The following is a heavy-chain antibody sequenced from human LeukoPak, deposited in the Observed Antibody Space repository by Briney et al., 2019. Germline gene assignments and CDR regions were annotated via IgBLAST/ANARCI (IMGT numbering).Heavy chain of an antibody. CDR1: GGSISSGGYY. CDR3: ARAKYYYDSSGYYLGLYFDY. J-gene: IGHJ4*02. V-gene: IGHV4-39*01. CDR2: IYYSGST. D-gene: IGHD3-22*01. Sequence: PSETLSLTCTVSGGSISSGGYYWSWIRQHPGKGLEWIGSIYYSGSTYYNPSLKSRVTISVDTSKNQFSLKLSSVTAADTAVYYCARAKYYYDSSGYYLGLYFDYWGQGTLVTVSS.